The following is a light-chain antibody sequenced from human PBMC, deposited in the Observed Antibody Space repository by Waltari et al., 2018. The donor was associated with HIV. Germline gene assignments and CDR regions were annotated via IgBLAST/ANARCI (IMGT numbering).Light chain of an antibody. Sequence: DIQMTQSPSSLSASVGDRVPITCQASQDIKNYLNWYQQKPNRAPKLLIYDASNLGTGVPSRFTGSGSGTDFTLTVTSLQPEDIATYYCQQYDTVPPTFGQGTKLEI. V-gene: IGKV1-33*01. CDR3: QQYDTVPPT. CDR1: QDIKNY. CDR2: DAS. J-gene: IGKJ2*01.